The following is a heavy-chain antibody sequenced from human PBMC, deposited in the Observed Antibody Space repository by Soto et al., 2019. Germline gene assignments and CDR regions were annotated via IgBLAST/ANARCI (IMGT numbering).Heavy chain of an antibody. D-gene: IGHD3-3*01. CDR2: ISATAGTT. CDR3: AKDSHYDFWSGYYANDY. J-gene: IGHJ4*02. CDR1: GLPFGSFA. V-gene: IGHV3-23*01. Sequence: PGGSRGLSCAASGLPFGSFARNWVGRDQGKGLEWVSLISATAGTTYYTDSVKGRFTISRDNSRNTVYLQMNSLRAEDTAVYYCAKDSHYDFWSGYYANDYWGQGTLVTVSS.